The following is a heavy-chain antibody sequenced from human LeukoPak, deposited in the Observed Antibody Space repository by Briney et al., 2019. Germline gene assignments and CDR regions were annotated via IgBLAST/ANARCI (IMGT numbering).Heavy chain of an antibody. CDR2: ISGSGGST. J-gene: IGHJ4*02. CDR1: GFAFSSYA. V-gene: IGHV3-23*01. CDR3: AKGGSSGGSWTFDY. Sequence: QPGGSLRLSCAASGFAFSSYAMSWVRRAPGRGLEWVSGISGSGGSTYYADSVKGRFTISRDNSKNTLYLQMNSLRAEDTAIYYCAKGGSSGGSWTFDYWGQGTLVTVSA. D-gene: IGHD2-15*01.